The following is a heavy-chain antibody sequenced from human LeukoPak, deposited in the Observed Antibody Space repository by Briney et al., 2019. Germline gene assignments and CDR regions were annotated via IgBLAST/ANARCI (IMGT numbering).Heavy chain of an antibody. V-gene: IGHV1-69*13. CDR3: ARAHLYYDSSGYYYGYFDY. D-gene: IGHD3-22*01. CDR1: GGTFSSYA. J-gene: IGHJ4*02. CDR2: IIPIFGTA. Sequence: ASVKVSCKASGGTFSSYAISWVRQAPGQGLEWMGGIIPIFGTANYAQKFQGRVTITADESTSTAYMELSSLRSEDTAVYYCARAHLYYDSSGYYYGYFDYWGQGTLVTVSS.